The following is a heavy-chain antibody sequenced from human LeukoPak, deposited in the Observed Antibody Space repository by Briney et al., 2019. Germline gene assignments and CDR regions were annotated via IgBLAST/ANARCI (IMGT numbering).Heavy chain of an antibody. J-gene: IGHJ5*02. CDR3: ARATRAWFDP. V-gene: IGHV4-59*01. CDR1: GGSISSYY. CDR2: IYYSGST. Sequence: SQTLSLTCTVSGGSISSYYWSWIRQPPGKGLEWIGYIYYSGSTNYNPSLKSRVTISVDTSKNQFSLKLSSVTAADTAVYYCARATRAWFDPWGQGTLVTVSS.